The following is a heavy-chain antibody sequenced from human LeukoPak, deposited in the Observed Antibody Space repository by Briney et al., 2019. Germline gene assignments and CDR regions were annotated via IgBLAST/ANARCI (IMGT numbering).Heavy chain of an antibody. D-gene: IGHD3-3*01. Sequence: AGGSLRLSCAASGFTFSSYWMSWVRQAPGKGPEWVAHIKQDASQEYHVDSVKGRFTISRDNAKNSLYLQMNSLRAEDTAVYYCARGVVYPAWSGPHWSDYWGQGALVTVSS. J-gene: IGHJ4*02. CDR1: GFTFSSYW. V-gene: IGHV3-7*01. CDR2: IKQDASQE. CDR3: ARGVVYPAWSGPHWSDY.